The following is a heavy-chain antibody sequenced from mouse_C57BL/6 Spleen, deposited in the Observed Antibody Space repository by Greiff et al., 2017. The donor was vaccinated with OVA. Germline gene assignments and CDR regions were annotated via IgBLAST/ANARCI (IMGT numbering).Heavy chain of an antibody. J-gene: IGHJ3*01. CDR1: GYSITSGYY. CDR2: ISYDGSN. V-gene: IGHV3-6*01. CDR3: ASDLPPFAY. Sequence: EVKLQESGPGLVKPSQSLSLTCSVTGYSITSGYYWNWLRQFPGNKLEWMGYISYDGSNNYNPSLKNRISITRDTSKNQFFLKLSSVTTEDTATYYCASDLPPFAYWGQGTLVTVSA. D-gene: IGHD2-1*01.